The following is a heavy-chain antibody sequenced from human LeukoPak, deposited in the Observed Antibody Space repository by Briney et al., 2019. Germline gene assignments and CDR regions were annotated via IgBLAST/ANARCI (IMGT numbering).Heavy chain of an antibody. CDR2: IGGSGGTT. D-gene: IGHD2-2*01. CDR3: AKDAFCTSTNCYASYFDY. CDR1: GFTFSSYA. V-gene: IGHV3-23*01. J-gene: IGHJ4*02. Sequence: PGGSLRLSCAASGFTFSSYAMSWVRQAPGKGLEWVSAIGGSGGTTHYADSVKGRFTISRDRSKNTLYLQMHSLRAEDTAVYYCAKDAFCTSTNCYASYFDYWGQGTLVTVSS.